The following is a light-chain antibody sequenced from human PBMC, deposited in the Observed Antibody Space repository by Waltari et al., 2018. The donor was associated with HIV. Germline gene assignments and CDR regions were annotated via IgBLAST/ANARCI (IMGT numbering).Light chain of an antibody. V-gene: IGLV2-23*01. J-gene: IGLJ1*01. CDR1: SSDVGSYNL. Sequence: QSALTQPASVSGSPGQSITISCTGTSSDVGSYNLVSWYQQHPGKAPKLMIYEGSKRPSGVSNRFSGSKSGHTASLTISGLQAEDEADYYCCSYAGSSLYVFGTGTKVTVL. CDR3: CSYAGSSLYV. CDR2: EGS.